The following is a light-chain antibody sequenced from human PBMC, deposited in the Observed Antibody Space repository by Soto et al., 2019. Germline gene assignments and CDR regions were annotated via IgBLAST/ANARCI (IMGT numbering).Light chain of an antibody. CDR1: SSNLVSNY. V-gene: IGLV1-51*01. Sequence: QSVLTQPPSVSAAPGQKVTISCSGNSSNLVSNYVSWYQQLPGTAPRLLIYDNNERPSGIPDRFSGSKSGTSATLGITGLQTGDEADYYCGTWDSSLRAGVFGGGTKVTVL. J-gene: IGLJ2*01. CDR2: DNN. CDR3: GTWDSSLRAGV.